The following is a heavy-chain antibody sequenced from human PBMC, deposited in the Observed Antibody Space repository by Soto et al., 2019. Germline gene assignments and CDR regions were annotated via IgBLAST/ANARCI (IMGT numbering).Heavy chain of an antibody. J-gene: IGHJ4*02. CDR3: AKNQERELPRVIDF. CDR2: MSGSSSTT. V-gene: IGHV3-23*01. D-gene: IGHD1-7*01. CDR1: GLTSSNYA. Sequence: GGSLRLSCATSGLTSSNYAMGWVRQAPGGGLEWVSSMSGSSSTTYYADSVRGRFTISRDRSKNTLYLQMSSLRAEDTALYYCAKNQERELPRVIDFWGQGTLVTVSS.